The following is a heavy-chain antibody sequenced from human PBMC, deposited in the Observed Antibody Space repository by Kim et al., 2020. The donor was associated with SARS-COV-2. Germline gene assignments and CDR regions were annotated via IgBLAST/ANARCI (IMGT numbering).Heavy chain of an antibody. D-gene: IGHD3-10*02. V-gene: IGHV4-61*07. J-gene: IGHJ5*02. Sequence: PSLTSRVTISVDTSKNQFSLKLSSVTAADTAVYFCARHEMFGDLLGWVDPWGQGSLVTVSS. CDR3: ARHEMFGDLLGWVDP.